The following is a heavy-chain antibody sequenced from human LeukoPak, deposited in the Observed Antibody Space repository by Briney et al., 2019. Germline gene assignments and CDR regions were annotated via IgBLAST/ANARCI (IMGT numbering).Heavy chain of an antibody. V-gene: IGHV3-23*01. J-gene: IGHJ4*02. D-gene: IGHD3-22*01. Sequence: QPGGSLRLSCAASGFTFSSYAMSWVRQAPGQGLEWVSCINGRGDSTYYADSVKGRFTISRDKSTSTLYMQMNSLRAEDTAIYHCAKAREPYYDNSAIDHWGQGTLVTVSS. CDR1: GFTFSSYA. CDR3: AKAREPYYDNSAIDH. CDR2: INGRGDST.